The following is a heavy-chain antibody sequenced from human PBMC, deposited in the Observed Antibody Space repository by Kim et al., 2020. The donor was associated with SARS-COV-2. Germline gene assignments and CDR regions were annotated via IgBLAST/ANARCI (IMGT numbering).Heavy chain of an antibody. CDR3: ARDHRTDYYYYGMDV. CDR2: ISSSSSYI. Sequence: GGSLRLSCAASGFTFSSYSMNWVRQAPGKGLEWVSSISSSSSYIYYADSVKGRFTISRDNAKNSLYLQMNSLRAEDTAVYYCARDHRTDYYYYGMDVWGQGTTVTVSS. J-gene: IGHJ6*02. D-gene: IGHD1-1*01. CDR1: GFTFSSYS. V-gene: IGHV3-21*01.